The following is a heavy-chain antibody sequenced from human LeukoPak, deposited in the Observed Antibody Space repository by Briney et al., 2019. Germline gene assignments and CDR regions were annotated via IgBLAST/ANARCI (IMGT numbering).Heavy chain of an antibody. CDR2: IYSGGST. Sequence: GGSLRLSCAASGFTVSSNYMSWVRQAPGMGLECVSTIYSGGSTYYADSVKGRFVISRDNSKNTLYLQMNSLRAEDTAVYYCAKKGDYFDYWGQGTLVTVSS. CDR1: GFTVSSNY. J-gene: IGHJ4*02. CDR3: AKKGDYFDY. V-gene: IGHV3-66*01.